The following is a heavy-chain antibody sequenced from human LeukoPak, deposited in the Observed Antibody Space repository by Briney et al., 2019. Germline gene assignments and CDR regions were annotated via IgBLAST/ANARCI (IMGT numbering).Heavy chain of an antibody. D-gene: IGHD1-26*01. J-gene: IGHJ4*02. CDR2: INEDGSTT. V-gene: IGHV3-74*01. CDR1: GFIFSSNW. CDR3: VRDLGGRSGH. Sequence: GGSLRLSCAASGFIFSSNWMHWVRHAPGKGLVRVSRINEDGSTTNHADSVKGRFTISRDNAKNTLYMQMNSLRAEDTVVYYCVRDLGGRSGHWGQGTLVTVSS.